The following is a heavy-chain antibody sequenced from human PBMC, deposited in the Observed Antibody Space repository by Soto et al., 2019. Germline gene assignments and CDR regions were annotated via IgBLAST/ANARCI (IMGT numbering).Heavy chain of an antibody. Sequence: ASVKVSCKASGFTFTSSAVQWVRQARGQRLEWIGWIVVGSGNTNYAQKFQERVTITRDMSTSTAYMELSSLRSEDTAVYYCAADRNSYYDFWSGPYGMDVWGQGTTVTVSS. CDR1: GFTFTSSA. J-gene: IGHJ6*02. CDR2: IVVGSGNT. V-gene: IGHV1-58*01. CDR3: AADRNSYYDFWSGPYGMDV. D-gene: IGHD3-3*01.